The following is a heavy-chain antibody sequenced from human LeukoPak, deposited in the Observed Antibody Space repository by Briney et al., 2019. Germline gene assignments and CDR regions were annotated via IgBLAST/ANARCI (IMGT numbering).Heavy chain of an antibody. J-gene: IGHJ5*02. Sequence: KPSETLSLTCAVYGGSFSGYYWSWIRQPPGKGLEWIGEINHSGSTNYNPSLKSRVTISVDTSKNQFSLKLSSVTAADTAVCYCARGSTCITMVRSSCTIRARAFDPWGQGTLVTVSS. CDR3: ARGSTCITMVRSSCTIRARAFDP. V-gene: IGHV4-34*01. CDR2: INHSGST. CDR1: GGSFSGYY. D-gene: IGHD3-10*01.